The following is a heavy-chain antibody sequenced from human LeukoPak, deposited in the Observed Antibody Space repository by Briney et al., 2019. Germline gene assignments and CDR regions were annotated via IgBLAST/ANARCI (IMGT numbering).Heavy chain of an antibody. CDR2: IIPIFGTA. CDR3: ASMVVAATKRAGYFDY. V-gene: IGHV1-69*05. CDR1: GGTFSSYA. J-gene: IGHJ4*02. D-gene: IGHD2-15*01. Sequence: SVKVSCKASGGTFSSYAISWVRQAPGQGLEWMGGIIPIFGTANYAQKFQGRVTITTDESTSTAYMELSSLRSEDTAVYYCASMVVAATKRAGYFDYWGQGILVTVSS.